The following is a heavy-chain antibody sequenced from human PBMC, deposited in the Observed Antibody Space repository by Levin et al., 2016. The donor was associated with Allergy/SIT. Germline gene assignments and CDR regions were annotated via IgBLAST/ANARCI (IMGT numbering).Heavy chain of an antibody. Sequence: ASVKVSCKASGFTFTDYYFHWVRQAPGQGLEWLGRINPNDGITHYPWRFTGRVTITWDTSTSTVYMEMSSLRSEDTAIYYCAREIQETCWFDPWGQGTLVTVSS. CDR1: GFTFTDYY. V-gene: IGHV1-46*03. J-gene: IGHJ5*02. CDR3: AREIQETCWFDP. CDR2: INPNDGIT.